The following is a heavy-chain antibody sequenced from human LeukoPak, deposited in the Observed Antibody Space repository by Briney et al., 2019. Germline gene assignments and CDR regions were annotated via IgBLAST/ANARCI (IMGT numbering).Heavy chain of an antibody. Sequence: PSETLSLTCTVSGGSVSSGSYYWSWIRQPPGKGLEWIGYIYYSGSTNYNPSLKSRVTISVDTSKNQFSLKLSSVTAADTAVYYCAREPIFGVVKKTLSTYYFDYWGQGTLVTVSS. V-gene: IGHV4-61*01. CDR3: AREPIFGVVKKTLSTYYFDY. J-gene: IGHJ4*02. CDR2: IYYSGST. D-gene: IGHD3-3*01. CDR1: GGSVSSGSYY.